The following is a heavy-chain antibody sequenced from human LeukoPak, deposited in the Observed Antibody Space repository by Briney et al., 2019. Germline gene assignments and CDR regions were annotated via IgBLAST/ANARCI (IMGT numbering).Heavy chain of an antibody. CDR1: GYTLTELS. J-gene: IGHJ4*02. D-gene: IGHD5-18*01. CDR2: FDPEDGET. V-gene: IGHV1-24*01. Sequence: ASVKVSCKVSGYTLTELSMHWVRQAPGKGLEWMGGFDPEDGETIYAQKFQGRVTMTEDTSTDTAYMELSSLRSEDTAVFYCATSPSGSYGRASYFNYWGQGTLVTVSS. CDR3: ATSPSGSYGRASYFNY.